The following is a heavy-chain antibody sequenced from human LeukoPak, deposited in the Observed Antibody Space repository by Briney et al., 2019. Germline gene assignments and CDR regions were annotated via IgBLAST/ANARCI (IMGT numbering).Heavy chain of an antibody. CDR1: GFTFSSYA. V-gene: IGHV3-21*01. CDR3: AKGLDALFDY. J-gene: IGHJ4*02. CDR2: ISSSSSYI. Sequence: GGSLRLSCAASGFTFSSYAMSWVRQAPGKGLEWVSSISSSSSYIYYADSVKGRFTISRDNSKNTLYLQMNSLRAEDTAVYYCAKGLDALFDYWGQGTLVTVSS. D-gene: IGHD3-22*01.